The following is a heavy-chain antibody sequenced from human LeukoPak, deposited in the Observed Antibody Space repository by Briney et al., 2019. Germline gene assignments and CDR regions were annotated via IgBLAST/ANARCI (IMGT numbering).Heavy chain of an antibody. V-gene: IGHV4-31*03. D-gene: IGHD6-6*01. Sequence: SETLSLTCTVSGGSISSGGYYWSWIRQHPGKGLEWIGYIYYSGSTYYNPSLKSRVTISVDTSKNQFSLKLSSVTAADTAVYYRASSFRSKVAARPDYFDYWGQGTLVTVSS. CDR2: IYYSGST. CDR3: ASSFRSKVAARPDYFDY. CDR1: GGSISSGGYY. J-gene: IGHJ4*02.